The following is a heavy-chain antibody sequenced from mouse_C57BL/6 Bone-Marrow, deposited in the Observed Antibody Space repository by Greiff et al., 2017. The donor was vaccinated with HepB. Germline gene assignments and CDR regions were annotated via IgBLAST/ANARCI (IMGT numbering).Heavy chain of an antibody. Sequence: VQLQQSGPELVKPGASVKLSCKASGYTFTSYDINWVKQRPGQGLEWIGWIYPRDGSTKYNEKFKGKATLTVDTSSSTAYMELHSLTSEDSAVYFCARNYGSRADYFDYWGQGTTLTVSS. CDR3: ARNYGSRADYFDY. CDR2: IYPRDGST. V-gene: IGHV1-85*01. J-gene: IGHJ2*01. D-gene: IGHD1-1*01. CDR1: GYTFTSYD.